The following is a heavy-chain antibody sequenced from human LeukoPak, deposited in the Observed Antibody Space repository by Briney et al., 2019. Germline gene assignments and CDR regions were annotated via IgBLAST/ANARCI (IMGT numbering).Heavy chain of an antibody. V-gene: IGHV1-8*02. Sequence: ASVKVSCKASGYTFTSYGISWVRQAPGQGLEWMGWMNPNSGNTGYAQEFQGRVTMTRNTSISTAYMELSSLRSEDTAVYYCARHSRMGVSWGQGTLVTVSS. CDR2: MNPNSGNT. J-gene: IGHJ4*02. D-gene: IGHD3-22*01. CDR3: ARHSRMGVS. CDR1: GYTFTSYG.